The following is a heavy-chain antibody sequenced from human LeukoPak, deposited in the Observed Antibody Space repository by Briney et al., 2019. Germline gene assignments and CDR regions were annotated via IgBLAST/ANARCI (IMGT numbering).Heavy chain of an antibody. CDR1: GGTFSSYA. J-gene: IGHJ6*02. Sequence: SVKVSCKASGGTFSSYAISWARQAPGQGLEWMGGIIPIFGTANYAQKFQGRVTITADESTSTAYMELSSLRSEDTAVYYCARGDVVVPAAISGMDVWGQGTTVTVSS. D-gene: IGHD2-2*01. CDR2: IIPIFGTA. CDR3: ARGDVVVPAAISGMDV. V-gene: IGHV1-69*13.